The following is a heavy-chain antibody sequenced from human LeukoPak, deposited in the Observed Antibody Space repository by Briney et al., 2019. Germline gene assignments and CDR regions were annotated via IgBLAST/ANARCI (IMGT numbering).Heavy chain of an antibody. CDR3: ALGGQQVSNNWFDP. V-gene: IGHV4-39*01. D-gene: IGHD3-16*01. CDR1: GGSISSSSYY. CDR2: IYYSGST. Sequence: PSETLSLTCTVSGGSISSSSYYWGWIRQPPGKGLEWIGSIYYSGSTYYNPSLKSRVTISVDTSKNQFSLKLSSVTAADTAVYYCALGGQQVSNNWFDPWGQGTLVTVSS. J-gene: IGHJ5*02.